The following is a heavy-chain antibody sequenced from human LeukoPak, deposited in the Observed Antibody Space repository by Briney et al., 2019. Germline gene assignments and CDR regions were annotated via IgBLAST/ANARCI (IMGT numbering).Heavy chain of an antibody. D-gene: IGHD3-10*01. J-gene: IGHJ5*02. CDR3: ARVPLGEFKGFDP. Sequence: GGSLRLSCAASGFTFSSYWMHWVRQVPGKGLVWVSRINTDGISTRYADSVKGRFTISRDNAKNTLYLQMNSLRAEDTAVYYCARVPLGEFKGFDPWGQGTLVTVSS. CDR2: INTDGIST. V-gene: IGHV3-74*01. CDR1: GFTFSSYW.